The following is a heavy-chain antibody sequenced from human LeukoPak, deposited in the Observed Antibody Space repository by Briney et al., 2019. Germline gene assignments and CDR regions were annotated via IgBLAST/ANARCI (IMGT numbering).Heavy chain of an antibody. CDR3: ARAQAEYSGSFLGYYYYGMDV. V-gene: IGHV3-21*01. CDR2: ISSSSSYI. Sequence: GGSLRLSCAASGFTFSSYSMNWVRQAPGKGLGWVSSISSSSSYIYYADSVKGRFTISRDNAKNSLYLQMNSLRAEDTAVYYCARAQAEYSGSFLGYYYYGMDVWGQGTTVTVSS. D-gene: IGHD1-26*01. J-gene: IGHJ6*02. CDR1: GFTFSSYS.